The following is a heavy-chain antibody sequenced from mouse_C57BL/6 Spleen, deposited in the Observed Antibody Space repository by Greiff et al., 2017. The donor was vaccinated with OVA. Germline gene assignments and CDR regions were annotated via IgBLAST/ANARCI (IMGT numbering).Heavy chain of an antibody. CDR1: GYTFTSYW. V-gene: IGHV1-74*01. CDR2: IHPSDSDT. J-gene: IGHJ4*01. Sequence: QVQLKQPGAELVKPGASVKVSCKASGYTFTSYWMHWVKQRPGQGLEWIGRIHPSDSDTNYNQKFKGKATLTVDKSSSTAYMQLSSLTSEDSAVYYCAIEGYDYLYAMDYWGQGTSVTVSS. D-gene: IGHD2-4*01. CDR3: AIEGYDYLYAMDY.